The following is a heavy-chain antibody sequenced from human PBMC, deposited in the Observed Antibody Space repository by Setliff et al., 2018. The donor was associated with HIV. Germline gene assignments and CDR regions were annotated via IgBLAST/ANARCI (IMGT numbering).Heavy chain of an antibody. J-gene: IGHJ3*01. D-gene: IGHD4-17*01. V-gene: IGHV4-59*01. CDR1: GGSISTYY. CDR2: IYFTGSS. CDR3: ARVQMAYAAFDV. Sequence: SETLSLTCTVSGGSISTYYWSWIRQPPGKGLEWIGSIYFTGSSDNNPSLKSRVTLSVVTSKHQFSLKLSSVTAADTAVYYCARVQMAYAAFDVWGQGTMVTVS.